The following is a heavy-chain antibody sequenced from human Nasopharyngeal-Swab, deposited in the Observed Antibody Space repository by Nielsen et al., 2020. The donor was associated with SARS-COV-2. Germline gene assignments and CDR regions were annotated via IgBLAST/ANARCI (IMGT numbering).Heavy chain of an antibody. CDR2: IRSKANSYAT. J-gene: IGHJ6*03. D-gene: IGHD1-26*01. Sequence: VRQMPGKGLEWVGRIRSKANSYATAYAASVKGRFTISRDDSKNTAYLQMNSLKTEDTAVYYCARVGGDYYYYYYMDVWGKGTTVTVSS. CDR3: ARVGGDYYYYYYMDV. V-gene: IGHV3-73*01.